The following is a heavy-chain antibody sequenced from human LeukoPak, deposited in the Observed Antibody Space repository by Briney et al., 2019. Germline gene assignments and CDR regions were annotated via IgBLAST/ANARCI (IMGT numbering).Heavy chain of an antibody. D-gene: IGHD3-22*01. CDR2: IWYDGSNK. V-gene: IGHV3-33*01. J-gene: IGHJ4*02. CDR1: GFTFRSYG. Sequence: GGSLRLSCAASGFTFRSYGMHWVRQAPGKGLEWVAIIWYDGSNKYYADSVKGQFTISRDNSKNTLYLQMNSLRAEDRAVYYCARDSAESSGYSQGFDYWGQGTLVTVSS. CDR3: ARDSAESSGYSQGFDY.